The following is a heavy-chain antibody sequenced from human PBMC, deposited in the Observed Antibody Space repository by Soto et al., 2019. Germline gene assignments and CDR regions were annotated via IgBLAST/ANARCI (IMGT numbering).Heavy chain of an antibody. CDR2: IFPDDSDT. D-gene: IGHD3-16*01. Sequence: PGESLKISCKGSGFSFTSYWIAWVRQMPGKGLEWMGIIFPDDSDTRYSPSFQGQVTISADKSISTAYLQWSSLKASDTAMYYCARQGKEYDRSFWFDPWGQGTLVTVSS. CDR1: GFSFTSYW. J-gene: IGHJ5*02. CDR3: ARQGKEYDRSFWFDP. V-gene: IGHV5-51*01.